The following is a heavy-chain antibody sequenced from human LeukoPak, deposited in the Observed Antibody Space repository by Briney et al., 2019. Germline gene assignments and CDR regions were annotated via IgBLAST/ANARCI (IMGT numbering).Heavy chain of an antibody. CDR1: GGSISSSGYY. D-gene: IGHD2-2*01. J-gene: IGHJ6*03. Sequence: SETLSLTCSVSGGSISSSGYYWGLIRLPPGKGLEWIGSVYYSGSTYYNPSLKSRVTISVDTSKNQFSLNLSSMTAADTAVYYCARDSPLGYCSSTSCPYYYCYMDVWGKGTTVTVSS. CDR2: VYYSGST. V-gene: IGHV4-39*07. CDR3: ARDSPLGYCSSTSCPYYYCYMDV.